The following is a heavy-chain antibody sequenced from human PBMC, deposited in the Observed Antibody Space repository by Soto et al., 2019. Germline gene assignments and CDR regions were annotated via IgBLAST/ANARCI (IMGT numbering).Heavy chain of an antibody. CDR1: GFTFSSYA. Sequence: PGGSLRLSCAASGFTFSSYAMSWVRQAPGKGLGWVSAISGSGGSTYYADSVKGRFTISRDNSKNTLYLQMNSLRAEDTAVYYCAKAKHGDIVATIDFDYWGQGTLVTVSS. CDR3: AKAKHGDIVATIDFDY. D-gene: IGHD5-12*01. V-gene: IGHV3-23*01. CDR2: ISGSGGST. J-gene: IGHJ4*02.